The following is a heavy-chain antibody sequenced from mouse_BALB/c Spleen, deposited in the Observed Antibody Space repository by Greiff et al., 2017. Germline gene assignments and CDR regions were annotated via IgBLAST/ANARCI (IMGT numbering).Heavy chain of an antibody. V-gene: IGHV6-6*02. D-gene: IGHD4-1*02. CDR1: GFTFSNYW. CDR3: TSNWDVGWYFDG. J-gene: IGHJ1*01. Sequence: DVKLQESGGGLVQPGGSMKLSCVASGFTFSNYWMNWVRQSPEKGLEWVAEIRLKSNNYATHYAESVKGRFTISRDDSKSSVYLQMNNLRAEDTGIYYCTSNWDVGWYFDGWGAGTTVTVSS. CDR2: IRLKSNNYAT.